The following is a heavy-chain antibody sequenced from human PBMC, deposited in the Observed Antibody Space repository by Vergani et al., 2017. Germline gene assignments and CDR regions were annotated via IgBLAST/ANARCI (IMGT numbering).Heavy chain of an antibody. Sequence: EVQLLQSGGGVIQPGGSVRLSCAASGFTFSACPMTWVRQAPGKGLEWVSAISARYPSTYYADSVKGRFTISRDNSKNMLYLQMNSLRAEDTAVYYCVKDMYSSPYYYYMDVWGKGATVTVSS. J-gene: IGHJ6*03. CDR2: ISARYPST. CDR1: GFTFSACP. CDR3: VKDMYSSPYYYYMDV. D-gene: IGHD6-13*01. V-gene: IGHV3-23*01.